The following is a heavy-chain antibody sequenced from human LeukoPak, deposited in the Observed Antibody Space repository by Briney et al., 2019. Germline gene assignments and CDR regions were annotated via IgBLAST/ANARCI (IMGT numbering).Heavy chain of an antibody. J-gene: IGHJ4*02. CDR2: ISGSGSSA. V-gene: IGHV3-23*01. CDR3: AKALSGSGSYGDFDY. D-gene: IGHD3-10*01. Sequence: GGFLRLSCAASEFTFSNYAMSWVRQAPGKGLEWVSSISGSGSSAYYADSVKGRFTMSRDNSKNTLYLQMNSLRAEDTAVYYCAKALSGSGSYGDFDYWGQGTLVTVSS. CDR1: EFTFSNYA.